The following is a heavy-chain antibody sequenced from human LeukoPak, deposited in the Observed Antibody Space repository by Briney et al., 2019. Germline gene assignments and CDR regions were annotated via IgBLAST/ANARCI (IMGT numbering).Heavy chain of an antibody. CDR3: ARDLKRGYSSGRYSWGTGSSNDY. Sequence: GASVKVSCKASGGTFSSYAISWVRQAPGQGLEWMGWINPNSGGTNYAQKFQGRVTMTRDTSISTAYMELSRLRSDDTAVYYCARDLKRGYSSGRYSWGTGSSNDYWGQGTLVTVSS. D-gene: IGHD6-19*01. J-gene: IGHJ4*02. CDR2: INPNSGGT. V-gene: IGHV1-2*02. CDR1: GGTFSSYA.